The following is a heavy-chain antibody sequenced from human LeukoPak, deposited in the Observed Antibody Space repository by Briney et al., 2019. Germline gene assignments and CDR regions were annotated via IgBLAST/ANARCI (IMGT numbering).Heavy chain of an antibody. CDR3: ARGRWELLSWFDP. CDR1: GGTFSSYA. CDR2: IIPIFGTA. D-gene: IGHD1-26*01. Sequence: RASVKVSCKASGGTFSSYAISWVRQAPGQGLKWMGGIIPIFGTANYAQKFQGRVTITTDESTSTAYMELSSLRSEDTAVYYCARGRWELLSWFDPWGQGTLVTVSS. J-gene: IGHJ5*02. V-gene: IGHV1-69*05.